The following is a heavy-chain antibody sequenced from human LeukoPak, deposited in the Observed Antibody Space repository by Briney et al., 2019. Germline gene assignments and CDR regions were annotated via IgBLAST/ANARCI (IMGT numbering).Heavy chain of an antibody. V-gene: IGHV3-23*01. CDR2: ISTLGEST. D-gene: IGHD3-3*01. CDR3: ARDRSVLRFLEWLSDGMDV. J-gene: IGHJ6*02. Sequence: PGGSLRLSCAASGFTFSSFSMSWVRQAPGKGLEWVSAISTLGESTYYADSVKGRFTISRDNSKNTLYLQMNSLRAEDTAVYYCARDRSVLRFLEWLSDGMDVWGQGTTVTVSS. CDR1: GFTFSSFS.